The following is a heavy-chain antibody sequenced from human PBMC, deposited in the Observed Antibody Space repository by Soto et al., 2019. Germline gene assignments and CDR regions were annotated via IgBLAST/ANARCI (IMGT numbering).Heavy chain of an antibody. CDR2: INHSGST. D-gene: IGHD3-9*01. Sequence: SETLSLTCAVYGGSFSGYYWSWIRQPPGKGLEWIGEINHSGSTNYNPSLKSRVTISVDTSKNQFSLKLSSVTAADTAVYYCARGPLRYFDWLFPPYGMDVWGQGTTVT. CDR1: GGSFSGYY. J-gene: IGHJ6*02. V-gene: IGHV4-34*01. CDR3: ARGPLRYFDWLFPPYGMDV.